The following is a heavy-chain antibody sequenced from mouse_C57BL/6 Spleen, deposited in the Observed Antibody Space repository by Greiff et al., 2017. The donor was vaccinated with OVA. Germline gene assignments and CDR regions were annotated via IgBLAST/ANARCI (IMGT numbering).Heavy chain of an antibody. J-gene: IGHJ1*03. CDR1: GFTFSSYA. CDR2: ISDGGSYT. D-gene: IGHD1-1*01. Sequence: DVMLVESGGGLVKPGGSLKLSCAASGFTFSSYAMSWVRQTPEKRLEWVATISDGGSYTYYPDNVKGRFTISRDNAKNNLYLQMSHLKSEDTAMYYWAGDGGTTVVAPGYVEVWGTGTTVTVSS. V-gene: IGHV5-4*01. CDR3: AGDGGTTVVAPGYVEV.